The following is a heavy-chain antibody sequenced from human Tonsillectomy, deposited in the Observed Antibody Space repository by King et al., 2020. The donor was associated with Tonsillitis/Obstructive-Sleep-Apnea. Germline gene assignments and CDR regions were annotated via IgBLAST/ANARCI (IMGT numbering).Heavy chain of an antibody. CDR3: ARGLDLEGQLVEYYFDY. CDR1: GYTFTSYG. J-gene: IGHJ4*02. CDR2: SSVYKGNT. Sequence: QLVQSGAEVKKPGASVKVSCKASGYTFTSYGISWVRQAPGQGLECRGWSSVYKGNTTYAQKLQGRGTMTTDTSTSTAYMELRSLRSDDTAVYYCARGLDLEGQLVEYYFDYWGQGTLVTVSS. V-gene: IGHV1-18*01. D-gene: IGHD6-6*01.